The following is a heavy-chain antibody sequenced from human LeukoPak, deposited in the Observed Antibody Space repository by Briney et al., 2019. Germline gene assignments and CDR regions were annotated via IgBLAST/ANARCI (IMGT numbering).Heavy chain of an antibody. V-gene: IGHV3-23*01. D-gene: IGHD3-22*01. J-gene: IGHJ1*01. CDR1: GFTFSSYA. CDR3: AIMHGYYDGTGYWVQ. CDR2: ITTNGGRT. Sequence: GGSLRLSCAASGFTFSSYAMSWVRQAPGRGLEWVSFITTNGGRTSYADSVEGRFTISRDNPRNTLYMQMNSLRDEDTAVYYCAIMHGYYDGTGYWVQWGQGTLVTVSS.